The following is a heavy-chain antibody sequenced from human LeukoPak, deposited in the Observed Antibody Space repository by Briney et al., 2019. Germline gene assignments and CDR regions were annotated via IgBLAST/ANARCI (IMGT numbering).Heavy chain of an antibody. J-gene: IGHJ6*04. Sequence: GESLKISCKGSGHSFTSYWINWVGQMPGKGLEWMERIDPSDSYTNYSPSFQGHVTISADKSISTAYLQWGSLKASDTAIYYCARAGMDIVIVPAAMQAYYYGMDVWGKGTTVTVSS. CDR2: IDPSDSYT. V-gene: IGHV5-10-1*01. CDR3: ARAGMDIVIVPAAMQAYYYGMDV. CDR1: GHSFTSYW. D-gene: IGHD2-2*03.